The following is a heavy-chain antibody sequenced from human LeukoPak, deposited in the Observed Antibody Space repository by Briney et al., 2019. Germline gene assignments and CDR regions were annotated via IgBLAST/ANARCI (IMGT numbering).Heavy chain of an antibody. CDR2: IYYSGST. CDR1: GGSISSYY. V-gene: IGHV4-59*01. CDR3: AREKDSSSWYRHFDY. Sequence: SETLSLTCTVSGGSISSYYRSWIRQPPGKGLEWIGYIYYSGSTNYNPSLKSRVTISVDTSKNQFSLKLSSVTAADTAVYYCAREKDSSSWYRHFDYWGQGTLVTVSS. J-gene: IGHJ4*02. D-gene: IGHD6-13*01.